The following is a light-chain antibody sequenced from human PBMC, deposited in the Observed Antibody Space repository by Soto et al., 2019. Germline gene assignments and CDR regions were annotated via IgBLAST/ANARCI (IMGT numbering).Light chain of an antibody. V-gene: IGLV2-8*01. J-gene: IGLJ3*02. CDR3: TPYAGNDLWV. CDR1: SSDVGAYKY. CDR2: EVT. Sequence: QSALTQPPSASGSPGQSVTISCTGTSSDVGAYKYVSWYQQYPGKAPKLMIYEVTKRPSGVPDRFSGSKSGNTASLTVSGLQAEDEADYYCTPYAGNDLWVFGGGTKLTVL.